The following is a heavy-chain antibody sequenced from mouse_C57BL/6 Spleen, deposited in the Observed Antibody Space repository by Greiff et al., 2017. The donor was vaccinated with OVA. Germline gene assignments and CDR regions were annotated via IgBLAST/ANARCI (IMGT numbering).Heavy chain of an antibody. CDR2: INPSSGYT. D-gene: IGHD3-2*02. Sequence: QVQLQQSGAELARPGASVKMSCKASGYTFTSYTMHWVKQRPGQGLEWIGYINPSSGYTKYNQKFKDKATLTADTSSSTAYMQLSSLTSEDSAVYYCARSDSSSYDYWGQGTTLTVSS. V-gene: IGHV1-4*01. CDR1: GYTFTSYT. CDR3: ARSDSSSYDY. J-gene: IGHJ2*01.